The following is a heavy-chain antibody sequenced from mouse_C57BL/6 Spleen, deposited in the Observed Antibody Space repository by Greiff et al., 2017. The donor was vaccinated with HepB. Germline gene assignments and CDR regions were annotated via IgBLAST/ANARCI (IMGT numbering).Heavy chain of an antibody. V-gene: IGHV1-80*01. D-gene: IGHD2-5*01. CDR1: GYAFSSYW. Sequence: VQLQQSGAELVKPGASVKISCKASGYAFSSYWMNWVKQRPGKGLEWIGQIYPGDGDTNYNGKFKGKATLTADKSSSTAYMQLSSLTSEDSAVYFCARNDYYSNSPFDYWGQGTTLTVSS. J-gene: IGHJ2*01. CDR2: IYPGDGDT. CDR3: ARNDYYSNSPFDY.